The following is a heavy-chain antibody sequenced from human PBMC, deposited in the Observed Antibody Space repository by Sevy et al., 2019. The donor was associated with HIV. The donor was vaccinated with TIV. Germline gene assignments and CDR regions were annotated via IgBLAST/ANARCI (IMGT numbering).Heavy chain of an antibody. J-gene: IGHJ4*02. CDR3: ARVDRDDYNYFFDY. V-gene: IGHV3-48*03. D-gene: IGHD4-4*01. CDR1: GFTFSRYE. Sequence: GGSLRLSCSASGFTFSRYEMNWVRQAPGKGLEWVSNVGGGGGTIYYAEFVKGRFTISRDNAKNSLYLQMNNLRAEDTAIYYCARVDRDDYNYFFDYWGQGTLVTVSS. CDR2: VGGGGGTI.